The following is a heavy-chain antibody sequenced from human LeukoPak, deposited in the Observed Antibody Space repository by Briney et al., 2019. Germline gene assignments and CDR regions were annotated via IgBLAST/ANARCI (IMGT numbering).Heavy chain of an antibody. CDR1: GGSISSYY. D-gene: IGHD5-18*01. CDR3: ARHAVRGYSYLDY. V-gene: IGHV4-59*08. J-gene: IGHJ4*02. Sequence: SETLSLTCSVPGGSISSYYWSWIRQPPGKGLEWIGYIYYSGSSNYNPSLKSRVTISVDTSKNQFSLKLTSVTAADTAVYYCARHAVRGYSYLDYWGQGTLVTVSS. CDR2: IYYSGSS.